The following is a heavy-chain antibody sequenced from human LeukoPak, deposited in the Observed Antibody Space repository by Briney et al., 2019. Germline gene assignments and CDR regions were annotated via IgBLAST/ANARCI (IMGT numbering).Heavy chain of an antibody. Sequence: TSETLSLTCTVSGGSISSGGYYWSWIRQPPGKGLERIGYIYHSGSTYYNPSLKSRVTISVDKSKNQFSLKLSSVTAADTAVYYCARGGSGSYWPPDYWGQGTLVTVSS. V-gene: IGHV4-30-2*01. CDR1: GGSISSGGYY. CDR3: ARGGSGSYWPPDY. J-gene: IGHJ4*02. D-gene: IGHD3-10*01. CDR2: IYHSGST.